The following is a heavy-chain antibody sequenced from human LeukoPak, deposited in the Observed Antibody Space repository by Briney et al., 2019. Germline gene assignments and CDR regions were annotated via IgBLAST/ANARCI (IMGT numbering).Heavy chain of an antibody. V-gene: IGHV4-59*01. CDR1: GGSISSYY. D-gene: IGHD2-8*01. CDR3: ARFTNDWFDP. Sequence: SETLSLTCTVSGGSISSYYWSWIRQPPGKGLEWIGYIYYSGSTNYNPSLKSRVTISVDTSKNQFSLKLSFVTAADTAVYYCARFTNDWFDPWGQGTLVTVSS. J-gene: IGHJ5*02. CDR2: IYYSGST.